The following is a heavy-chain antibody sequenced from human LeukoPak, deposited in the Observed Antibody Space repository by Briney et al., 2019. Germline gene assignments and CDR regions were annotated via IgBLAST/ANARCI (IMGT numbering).Heavy chain of an antibody. D-gene: IGHD2-2*01. J-gene: IGHJ6*02. CDR1: GFSFSNYW. Sequence: GGSLRLSCAASGFSFSNYWMHWVRQAPGKGLVWVSGISSDGSRTTYADSVKGRFTISRDNAKNTLYLQMNSLGAEDTAVYYCAREGTPAAILYYYYGMDVWGQGTTVAVSS. V-gene: IGHV3-74*01. CDR2: ISSDGSRT. CDR3: AREGTPAAILYYYYGMDV.